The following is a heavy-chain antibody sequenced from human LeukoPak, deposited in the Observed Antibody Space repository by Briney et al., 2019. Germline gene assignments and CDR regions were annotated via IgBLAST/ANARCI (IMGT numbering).Heavy chain of an antibody. V-gene: IGHV4-39*07. D-gene: IGHD4-11*01. CDR3: ARHEWATVNFDY. Sequence: SEILSLTCTVSGGSLSSTRYYWGWIRQPPGKGLEWIGSIYYSGNTYYNPSLKSRVTISVDTSKNQFSLKLSSVTAADTAVYYCARHEWATVNFDYWGQGTLVTVSS. CDR2: IYYSGNT. CDR1: GGSLSSTRYY. J-gene: IGHJ4*02.